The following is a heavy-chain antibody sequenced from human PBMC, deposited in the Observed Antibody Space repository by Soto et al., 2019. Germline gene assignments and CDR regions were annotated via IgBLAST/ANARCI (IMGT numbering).Heavy chain of an antibody. CDR3: AKPPNYSSRWLSYIQL. D-gene: IGHD6-19*01. CDR1: GFTFSSYA. J-gene: IGHJ1*01. Sequence: GGSLRLSCAASGFTFSSYAMSWVRQAPGKGLEWVSAISGSGGSTYYADSVKGRFTISRDNSKNTLYLQMNSLRAEDTAVYYCAKPPNYSSRWLSYIQLWGQGTLVTLSS. CDR2: ISGSGGST. V-gene: IGHV3-23*01.